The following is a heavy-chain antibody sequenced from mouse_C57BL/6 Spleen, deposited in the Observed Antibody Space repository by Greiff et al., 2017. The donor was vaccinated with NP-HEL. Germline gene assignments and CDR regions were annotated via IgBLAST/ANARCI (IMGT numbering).Heavy chain of an antibody. CDR3: ASAYYSNVYAMDY. CDR2: INPGSGGT. J-gene: IGHJ4*01. CDR1: GYAFTNYL. V-gene: IGHV1-54*01. D-gene: IGHD2-5*01. Sequence: QVHVKQSGAELVRPGTSVKVSCKASGYAFTNYLIEWVKQRPGQGLEWIGVINPGSGGTNYNEKFKGKATLTADKSSSTAYMQLSSLTSEDSAVYFCASAYYSNVYAMDYWGQGTSVTVSS.